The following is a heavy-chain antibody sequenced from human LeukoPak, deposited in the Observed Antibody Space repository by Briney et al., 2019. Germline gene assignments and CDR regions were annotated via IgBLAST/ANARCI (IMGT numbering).Heavy chain of an antibody. V-gene: IGHV3-74*01. CDR3: ARVPVDGYSRSFDY. D-gene: IGHD6-6*01. Sequence: GGSLRLSCAASGFSLSGYWMHWVRQAPGKGLEWVSRINIDGSVTTYADSVKGRFTISRDNAKKTAYLHMNSLGSEDTAVYYCARVPVDGYSRSFDYWGQGSLVTVPS. CDR1: GFSLSGYW. J-gene: IGHJ4*02. CDR2: INIDGSVT.